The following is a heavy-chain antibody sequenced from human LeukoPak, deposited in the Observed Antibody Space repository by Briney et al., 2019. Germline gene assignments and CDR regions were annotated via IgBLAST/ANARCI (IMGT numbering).Heavy chain of an antibody. V-gene: IGHV4-4*02. CDR1: GGSISSSKW. CDR3: ARDGEYYHSTGYTYYFDN. Sequence: PSGTLSLTCAVSGGSISSSKWWSWVRQPPGKGLEWIGEIYHSGSTNYNPSLKSRVTISVDTSKNQFSLKLSSVTAADTAVYYCARDGEYYHSTGYTYYFDNWGQGTLVTVSS. J-gene: IGHJ4*02. D-gene: IGHD3-22*01. CDR2: IYHSGST.